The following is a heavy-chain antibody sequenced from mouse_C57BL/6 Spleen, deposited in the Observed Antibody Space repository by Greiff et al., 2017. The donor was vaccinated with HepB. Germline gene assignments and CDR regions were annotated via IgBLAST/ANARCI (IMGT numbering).Heavy chain of an antibody. D-gene: IGHD2-4*01. Sequence: EVQLQQSGTVLARPGASVKMSCKTSGYTFTSYWMHWVKQRPGQGLEWIGAIYPGNSDTSYNQKFKGKAKLTAVTSASTAYMELSSLTNEDSAVYYCTREGYYDYAPFAYWGQGTLVTVSA. CDR1: GYTFTSYW. V-gene: IGHV1-5*01. CDR3: TREGYYDYAPFAY. CDR2: IYPGNSDT. J-gene: IGHJ3*01.